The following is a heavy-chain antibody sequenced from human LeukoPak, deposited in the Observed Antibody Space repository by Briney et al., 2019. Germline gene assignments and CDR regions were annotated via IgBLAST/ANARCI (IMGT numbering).Heavy chain of an antibody. V-gene: IGHV3-23*01. D-gene: IGHD2-2*02. CDR1: GFTFGNYA. Sequence: GGSLRLSCEASGFTFGNYAMNWVRQAPGKGLEWISTISGTGSSTYYADSAKGRFTISRDNSKDTLFLQLNSLTAADTAMYFCAKASVAIPQYCNSWGQGTLVTVSS. J-gene: IGHJ5*02. CDR3: AKASVAIPQYCNS. CDR2: ISGTGSST.